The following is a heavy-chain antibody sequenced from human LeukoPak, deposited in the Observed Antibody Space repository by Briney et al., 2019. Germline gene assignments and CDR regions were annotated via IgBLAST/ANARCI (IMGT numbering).Heavy chain of an antibody. CDR1: GFTFSSYW. Sequence: GGSLRLSCAASGFTFSSYWMSWVRQAPGKGLEWVSAISGSDGSTYYADSVKGRFTISRDNSKNTLYLQMNSLRAEDTAIYSCAKGSSSNIAARLNYWGQGTLVTVSS. V-gene: IGHV3-23*01. CDR2: ISGSDGST. J-gene: IGHJ4*02. CDR3: AKGSSSNIAARLNY. D-gene: IGHD6-6*01.